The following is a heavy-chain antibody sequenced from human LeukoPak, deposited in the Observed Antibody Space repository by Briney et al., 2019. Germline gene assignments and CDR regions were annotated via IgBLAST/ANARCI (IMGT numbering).Heavy chain of an antibody. CDR1: GFTFSSYA. CDR2: ISGSGGST. CDR3: AKIAGGWFGELLSHYFDY. J-gene: IGHJ4*02. Sequence: PGGSLRLSCAASGFTFSSYAMSWVRQAPGKGLEWVSAISGSGGSTYYADSVKGRFTISRDNSENTLYLQMNSLRAEDTAVYYCAKIAGGWFGELLSHYFDYWGQGTLVTVSS. V-gene: IGHV3-23*01. D-gene: IGHD3-10*01.